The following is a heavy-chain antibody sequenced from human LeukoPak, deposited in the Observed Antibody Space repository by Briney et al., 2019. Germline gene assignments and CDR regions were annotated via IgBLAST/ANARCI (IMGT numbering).Heavy chain of an antibody. CDR1: GFTFSVYW. Sequence: GGSLRLSCAASGFTFSVYWMTWVRQAPGKGLEWVANIKPGGTENCYMDSVKGRFTISRDNAKNSLYLQMNSLRAEDTAVYYCARSYYYDSSGYMYWGQGTLVTVSS. D-gene: IGHD3-22*01. CDR2: IKPGGTEN. CDR3: ARSYYYDSSGYMY. V-gene: IGHV3-7*01. J-gene: IGHJ4*02.